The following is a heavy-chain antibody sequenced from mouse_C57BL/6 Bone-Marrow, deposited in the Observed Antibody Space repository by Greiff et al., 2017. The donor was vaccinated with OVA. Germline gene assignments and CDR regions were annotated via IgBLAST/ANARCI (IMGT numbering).Heavy chain of an antibody. J-gene: IGHJ3*01. Sequence: VQLQQSGPELVKPGASVKISCKASGYTFTDYYMNWVKQSHGKSLEWIGDINPNNGGTSYNQKFKGKATLTVDKSSSTAYMERRSLTSEDSAVYYCARSMVTTFAYWGQGTLVTVSA. D-gene: IGHD2-1*01. CDR2: INPNNGGT. V-gene: IGHV1-26*01. CDR3: ARSMVTTFAY. CDR1: GYTFTDYY.